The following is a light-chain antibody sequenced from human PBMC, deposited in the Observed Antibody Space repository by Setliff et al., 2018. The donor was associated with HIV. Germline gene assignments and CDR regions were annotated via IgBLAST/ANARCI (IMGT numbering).Light chain of an antibody. CDR2: DVG. CDR1: SSDVGGYNF. V-gene: IGLV2-14*03. Sequence: QSVLTQPASVSGSPGQSITISCTGTSSDVGGYNFVSWYQQHPGKAPKLMIYDVGNRPSGVSNRFSGSKSGNTASLTISGLQAEDEADYYCSSYTSRTTLVFGGGTKVTVL. CDR3: SSYTSRTTLV. J-gene: IGLJ2*01.